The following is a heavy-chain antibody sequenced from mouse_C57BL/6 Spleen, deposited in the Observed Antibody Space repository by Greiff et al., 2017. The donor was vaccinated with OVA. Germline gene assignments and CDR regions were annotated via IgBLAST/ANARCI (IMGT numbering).Heavy chain of an antibody. CDR3: ARSGDYLFAY. CDR1: GYTFTSYG. CDR2: IYPRSGST. J-gene: IGHJ3*01. Sequence: QVQLQQSGAELARPGASVKLSCKASGYTFTSYGISWVKQRTGQGLEWIGEIYPRSGSTYYNEKFKGKATLTADKSSSTAYMELRSLTSEDSAVYFCARSGDYLFAYWGQGTLVTVSA. V-gene: IGHV1-81*01. D-gene: IGHD2-4*01.